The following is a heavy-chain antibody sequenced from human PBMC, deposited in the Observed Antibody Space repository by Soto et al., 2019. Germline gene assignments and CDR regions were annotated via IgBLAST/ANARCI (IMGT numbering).Heavy chain of an antibody. CDR1: GYTFTSYD. J-gene: IGHJ4*02. Sequence: QVQLVQSGAEVKKPGASVKFSCKASGYTFTSYDINWVRQATGQGLEWMGWMNPNRGNTGYAQKFQGRVTMTTNTSISTADMELSSLRSEDTAVYYCARGGPSWIQLWQNDYWGQGTLVTVSS. D-gene: IGHD5-18*01. V-gene: IGHV1-8*01. CDR2: MNPNRGNT. CDR3: ARGGPSWIQLWQNDY.